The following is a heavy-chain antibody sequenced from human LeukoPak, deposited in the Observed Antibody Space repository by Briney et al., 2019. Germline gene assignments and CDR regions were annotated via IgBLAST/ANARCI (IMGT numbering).Heavy chain of an antibody. J-gene: IGHJ4*02. CDR3: AKAHGSSSCPDY. Sequence: PWGSLRLSCAASGFTFSSYGMHWVRQAPGKGLEWVAVISYDGSNKYYADSVKGRFTISRDNSKNTLYLQMNSLRAEDTAVYYCAKAHGSSSCPDYWGQGTLVTVSS. CDR2: ISYDGSNK. V-gene: IGHV3-30*18. D-gene: IGHD6-13*01. CDR1: GFTFSSYG.